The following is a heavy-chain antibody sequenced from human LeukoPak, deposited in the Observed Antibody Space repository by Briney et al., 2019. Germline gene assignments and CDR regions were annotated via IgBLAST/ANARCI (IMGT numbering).Heavy chain of an antibody. CDR3: ARVMGIYTSGWPFDY. CDR2: INHNGNVN. D-gene: IGHD6-19*01. V-gene: IGHV3-7*01. J-gene: IGHJ4*02. CDR1: GFAFSSYW. Sequence: GGSLRLSCAASGFAFSSYWMNWARQAPGKGLEWVASINHNGNVNYYVDSVKGRFTISRDNAKNTLYLQMNSLRAEDTAVYYCARVMGIYTSGWPFDYWGQGTLVTVSS.